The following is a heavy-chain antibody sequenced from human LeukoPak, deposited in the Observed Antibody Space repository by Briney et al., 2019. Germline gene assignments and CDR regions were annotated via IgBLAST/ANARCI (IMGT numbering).Heavy chain of an antibody. J-gene: IGHJ5*02. CDR1: GGSFSGYY. CDR2: INHSGST. Sequence: SETLSLTCAVYGGSFSGYYWSWIRQPPGKGLEWIGEINHSGSTNYNPSLKSRVTISVDTSKNRFSLKLSSVTAADTAVYYCARSYQLLTFNWFDPWGQGTLVTVSS. D-gene: IGHD2-2*01. V-gene: IGHV4-34*01. CDR3: ARSYQLLTFNWFDP.